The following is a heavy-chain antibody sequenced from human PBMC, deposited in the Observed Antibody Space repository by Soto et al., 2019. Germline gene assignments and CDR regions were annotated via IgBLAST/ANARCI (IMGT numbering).Heavy chain of an antibody. V-gene: IGHV4-34*01. J-gene: IGHJ6*02. CDR2: INHSGNT. CDR1: GGSFSGYY. CDR3: ARSAGDYYYGMDV. Sequence: SETLSLTCVVYGGSFSGYYWSWIRQPPGKGLEWIGEINHSGNTNYNPSLKSRVTISVDTSKNQFSLKLSSVTAADTAVYYCARSAGDYYYGMDVWGQGTTVTVSS.